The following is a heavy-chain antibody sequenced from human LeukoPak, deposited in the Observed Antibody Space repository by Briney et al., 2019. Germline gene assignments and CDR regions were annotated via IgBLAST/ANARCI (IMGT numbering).Heavy chain of an antibody. J-gene: IGHJ5*01. CDR1: GASVTATNYY. Sequence: PSETLSLTCTVSGASVTATNYYWAWIRQPPGKGLEWLGTVSYNDITYSNPSPLGRVAVSRGTSKTRFSLDLTSVTTEDTAVYFCARNLRGLPSDSWGRGILVTVTS. V-gene: IGHV4-39*01. CDR2: VSYNDIT. CDR3: ARNLRGLPSDS. D-gene: IGHD4-17*01.